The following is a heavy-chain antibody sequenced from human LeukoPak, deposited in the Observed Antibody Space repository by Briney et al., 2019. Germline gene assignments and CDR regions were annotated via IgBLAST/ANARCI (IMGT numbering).Heavy chain of an antibody. CDR1: GFTFSSYD. Sequence: PGGSLRLSCAASGFTFSSYDMHWVRQATGKGLEWVSAIGTAGDTYYPGSVKGRFTISRENAKNSLYLQMNSLRAGDTAVYYCARGSSWSLDYYGMDVWGQGTTVTVSS. V-gene: IGHV3-13*01. CDR3: ARGSSWSLDYYGMDV. J-gene: IGHJ6*02. D-gene: IGHD6-13*01. CDR2: IGTAGDT.